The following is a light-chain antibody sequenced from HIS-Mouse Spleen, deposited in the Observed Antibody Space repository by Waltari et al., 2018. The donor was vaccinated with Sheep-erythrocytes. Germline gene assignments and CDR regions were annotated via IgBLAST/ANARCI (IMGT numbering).Light chain of an antibody. V-gene: IGLV2-11*01. J-gene: IGLJ2*01. CDR3: CSYAGSYTLV. CDR1: SSDVGGYNY. Sequence: QSALTQPPSASGSPGQSVTISCTGTSSDVGGYNYVSWYQQHPGNSPKLMIYDVSKRPSGGPDRFSGSKSGNTASLTISGLQAEDEADYYCCSYAGSYTLVFGGGTKLTVL. CDR2: DVS.